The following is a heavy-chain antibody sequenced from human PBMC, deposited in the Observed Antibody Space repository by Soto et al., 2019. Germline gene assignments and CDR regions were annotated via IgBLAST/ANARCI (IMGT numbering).Heavy chain of an antibody. CDR3: VKDRVPGAYGHYYGMDV. CDR2: ISHDGSEQ. Sequence: QVQLVESGGGVVQPGRSLRLSCRVSGITLNNSGIHWVRQAPGKGLEWMAVISHDGSEQYYADSMKGRLNISRDNSKNTVNRQMKSLRGEDTAIYYCVKDRVPGAYGHYYGMDVWGQGTTVAVSS. V-gene: IGHV3-30*18. J-gene: IGHJ6*02. CDR1: GITLNNSG. D-gene: IGHD5-12*01.